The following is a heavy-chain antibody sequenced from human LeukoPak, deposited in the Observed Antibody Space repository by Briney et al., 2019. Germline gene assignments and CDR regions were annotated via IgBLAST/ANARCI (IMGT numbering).Heavy chain of an antibody. D-gene: IGHD5-12*01. CDR1: EFTFSSYA. CDR3: AKGAGYSGHDLSSYFDY. Sequence: GGSLRLSCAASEFTFSSYAMSWVRQAPGKGLEWVSALSGSAGGTYYADSVKGRFTISRDNSKNTLYLLMHSLRAEDTAVYYCAKGAGYSGHDLSSYFDYWGQGILVTVSS. CDR2: LSGSAGGT. J-gene: IGHJ4*02. V-gene: IGHV3-23*01.